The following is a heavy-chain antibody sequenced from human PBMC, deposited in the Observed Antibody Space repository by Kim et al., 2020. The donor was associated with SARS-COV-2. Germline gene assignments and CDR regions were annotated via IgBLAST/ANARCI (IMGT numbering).Heavy chain of an antibody. D-gene: IGHD3-10*01. J-gene: IGHJ4*02. Sequence: SQKFQGRVTITRDTSASTTYMELSSLGSEDTAVYYCARAGYYYGSGSYGYWGQGTLVTVSS. V-gene: IGHV1-3*01. CDR3: ARAGYYYGSGSYGY.